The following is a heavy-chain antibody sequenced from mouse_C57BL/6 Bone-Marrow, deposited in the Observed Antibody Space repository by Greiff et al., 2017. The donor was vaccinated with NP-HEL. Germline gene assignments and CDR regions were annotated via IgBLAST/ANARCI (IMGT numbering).Heavy chain of an antibody. J-gene: IGHJ4*01. CDR1: GYTFTSHW. CDR2: IFPGSGSP. D-gene: IGHD2-5*01. Sequence: VQLQQSGPELVRPGASVKISCKAPGYTFTSHWLQWVRQRPGQGLEWLGEIFPGSGSPYYHEKFKGKATLTVDTSSRTAYMQLSSLTSEDSAVYFCARKSPDSKYYYAMDYWGQGTSVTVSS. CDR3: ARKSPDSKYYYAMDY. V-gene: IGHV1-56*01.